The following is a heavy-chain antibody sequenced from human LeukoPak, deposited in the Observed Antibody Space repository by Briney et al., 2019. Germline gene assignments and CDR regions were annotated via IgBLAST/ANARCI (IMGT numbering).Heavy chain of an antibody. D-gene: IGHD6-13*01. Sequence: SVKVSCKASGGTFSSYAISWVRQAPGQGLEWMGRIIPILGIANYAQKFQGRVTITADKSTSTAYMELSSLRSEDTAVYYCAREIELVEFDYWGQGTLVTVS. V-gene: IGHV1-69*04. CDR2: IIPILGIA. CDR3: AREIELVEFDY. CDR1: GGTFSSYA. J-gene: IGHJ4*02.